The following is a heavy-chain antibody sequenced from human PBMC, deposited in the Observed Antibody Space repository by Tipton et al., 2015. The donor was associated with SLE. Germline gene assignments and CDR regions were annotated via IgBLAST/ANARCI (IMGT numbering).Heavy chain of an antibody. CDR1: GFTFSSYA. CDR3: AKFEKTTDFYLDS. J-gene: IGHJ4*02. Sequence: SQRLSCATSGFTFSSYALSWVRRAPGKGLEWVSDISGGGGSTYYADFVKGRFSISIDKSKKTLFLQMNSLGVDDTATYYCAKFEKTTDFYLDSWGQGTLVSVSS. CDR2: ISGGGGST. D-gene: IGHD1/OR15-1a*01. V-gene: IGHV3-23*01.